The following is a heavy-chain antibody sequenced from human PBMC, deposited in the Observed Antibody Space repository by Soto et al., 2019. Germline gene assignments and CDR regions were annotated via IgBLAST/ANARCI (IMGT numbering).Heavy chain of an antibody. CDR3: AKPIVVGRNWFDP. J-gene: IGHJ5*02. D-gene: IGHD3-22*01. V-gene: IGHV3-23*01. CDR1: GFSFSSYA. Sequence: GGSLRLSCAASGFSFSSYAMSWVRQAPGKGLEWVSAISGSGGSTYYADSVKGRFTISRDNSKNTLYLQMNSLRAEETAVYYCAKPIVVGRNWFDPWGHGTLVTVSS. CDR2: ISGSGGST.